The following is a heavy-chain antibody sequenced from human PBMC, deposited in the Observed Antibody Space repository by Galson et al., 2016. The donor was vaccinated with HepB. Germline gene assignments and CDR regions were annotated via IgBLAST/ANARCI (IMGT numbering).Heavy chain of an antibody. CDR2: ISSSGTTI. CDR3: ARVMVDYHYWSNKPKHYYSGMDV. Sequence: SLRLSCAASGITFSDSYMTWIRQAPGKGLEWLSYISSSGTTIYYADSVKGRFTISRDNAKNSLYLQMHSLRAEDTAVYYCARVMVDYHYWSNKPKHYYSGMDVWGQGTTVTVSS. D-gene: IGHD3-3*01. J-gene: IGHJ6*02. CDR1: GITFSDSY. V-gene: IGHV3-11*01.